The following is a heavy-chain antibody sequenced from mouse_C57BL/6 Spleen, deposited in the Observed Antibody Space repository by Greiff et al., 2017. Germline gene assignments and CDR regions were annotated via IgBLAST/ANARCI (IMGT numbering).Heavy chain of an antibody. CDR1: GYTFTDYE. CDR3: TRSNYYGSSAYYFDY. Sequence: QVHVQQSGAELVRPGASVTLSCKASGYTFTDYEMHWVKQTPVHGLEWIGAIDPETGGTAYNQKFKGKAILTADKSSSTAYMELRSLTSEDSAVYYCTRSNYYGSSAYYFDYWGQGTTLTVSS. J-gene: IGHJ2*01. CDR2: IDPETGGT. D-gene: IGHD1-1*01. V-gene: IGHV1-15*01.